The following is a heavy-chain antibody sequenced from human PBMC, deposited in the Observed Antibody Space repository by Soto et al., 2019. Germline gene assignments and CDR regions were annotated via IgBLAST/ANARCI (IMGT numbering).Heavy chain of an antibody. D-gene: IGHD4-17*01. V-gene: IGHV3-23*01. J-gene: IGHJ4*02. CDR1: GFTFSSYA. Sequence: EVQLLESGGDLVQPGGSLRLSCAASGFTFSSYAMSWVRQAPGKGLEWVSAISGSGGSTYYADSVKGRFTISRDNSKNTLYLQMNSLRAEDTAVYYCAKGTTVTTWIILFDYWGQGTLVTVSS. CDR3: AKGTTVTTWIILFDY. CDR2: ISGSGGST.